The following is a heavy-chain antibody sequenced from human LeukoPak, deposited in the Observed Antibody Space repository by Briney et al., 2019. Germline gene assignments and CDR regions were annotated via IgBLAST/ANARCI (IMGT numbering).Heavy chain of an antibody. Sequence: SETLSLTCTVSGGSISSYYWSWIRQPPGKGLEWIGYIYYSGSTNYNPSLKSRVTISVDTSKNQFSLKLSSVTAADTAVYYCARAAGFTMMVDPWGQGTLVTVSS. D-gene: IGHD3-22*01. CDR1: GGSISSYY. CDR3: ARAAGFTMMVDP. V-gene: IGHV4-59*12. CDR2: IYYSGST. J-gene: IGHJ5*02.